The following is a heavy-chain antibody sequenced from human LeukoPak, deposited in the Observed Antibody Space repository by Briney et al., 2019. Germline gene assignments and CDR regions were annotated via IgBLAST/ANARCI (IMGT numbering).Heavy chain of an antibody. Sequence: GGSLRLSCAASGFTFSSYWMHWVRQAPGKGLVWVSSINRDGSRTYYADSVKGRFTISRDNAKNTLYLQMNSLRAEDTAVFYCARDEGSEVPSIRGFDFWGQGTLVTVSS. V-gene: IGHV3-74*01. D-gene: IGHD3-3*02. CDR1: GFTFSSYW. J-gene: IGHJ4*02. CDR3: ARDEGSEVPSIRGFDF. CDR2: INRDGSRT.